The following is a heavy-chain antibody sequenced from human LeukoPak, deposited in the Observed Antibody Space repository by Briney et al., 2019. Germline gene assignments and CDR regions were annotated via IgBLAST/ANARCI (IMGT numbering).Heavy chain of an antibody. J-gene: IGHJ4*02. CDR1: GGSISSGSYY. D-gene: IGHD3-10*01. CDR2: IYTSGST. V-gene: IGHV4-61*02. CDR3: AREGVYGSDPLDY. Sequence: SETLSLTCTVSGGSISSGSYYWSWIRQPAGKGLEWIGRIYTSGSTNYNPSLKSRVTISVDTSKNQFSLKLSSVTAADTAVYYCAREGVYGSDPLDYWGQGTLVTVSS.